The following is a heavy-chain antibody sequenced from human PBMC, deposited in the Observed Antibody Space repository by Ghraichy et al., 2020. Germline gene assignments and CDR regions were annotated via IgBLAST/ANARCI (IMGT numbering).Heavy chain of an antibody. J-gene: IGHJ4*02. CDR2: IYYSGST. CDR3: ARQRSPTTYYFDY. D-gene: IGHD1-14*01. CDR1: GGSISSSSYY. Sequence: SETLSLTCTVSGGSISSSSYYWGWIRQPPGKGLEWIGSIYYSGSTYYNPSLKSRVTISVDTSKNQFSLKLSSVTAADTAVYYCARQRSPTTYYFDYWGQGTLVTVSS. V-gene: IGHV4-39*01.